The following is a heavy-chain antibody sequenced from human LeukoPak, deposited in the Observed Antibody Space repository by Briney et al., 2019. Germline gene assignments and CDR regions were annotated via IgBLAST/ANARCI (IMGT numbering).Heavy chain of an antibody. CDR2: IYYSGST. Sequence: PSETLSLTCTVSGGSISSYYWSWIRQPPGKGLEWIGYIYYSGSTNYNPSLKSRVTMSVDTSKNQFSLKLSSVTAADTAVYYCARVCLITISENWFDPWGQGTLVTVSS. CDR1: GGSISSYY. CDR3: ARVCLITISENWFDP. D-gene: IGHD3-3*01. J-gene: IGHJ5*02. V-gene: IGHV4-59*01.